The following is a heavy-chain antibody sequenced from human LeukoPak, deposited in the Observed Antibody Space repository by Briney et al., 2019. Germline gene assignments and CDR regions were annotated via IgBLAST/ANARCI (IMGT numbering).Heavy chain of an antibody. J-gene: IGHJ4*02. Sequence: PSETLSLTCTVSGGPISSYYWSWIRQPPGKGLEWIGYIYDSGSTNYNPSLKSRVTISVDTSKNQFSLKLSSVTAADTAMYYCARYGSGWYEGYFDYWGQGTLVTVSS. V-gene: IGHV4-59*01. CDR3: ARYGSGWYEGYFDY. CDR1: GGPISSYY. D-gene: IGHD6-19*01. CDR2: IYDSGST.